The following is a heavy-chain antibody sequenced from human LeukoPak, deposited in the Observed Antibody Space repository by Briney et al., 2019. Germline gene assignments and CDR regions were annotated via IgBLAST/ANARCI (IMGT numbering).Heavy chain of an antibody. CDR3: GRGGYSYGEEFSFDH. V-gene: IGHV4-59*01. D-gene: IGHD5-18*01. Sequence: SETLSLTCTVSGGSISSYYWSWIRQPPGKGLEWIGYIYYSGSTNYNPSLKSRVTISGDTSKNQFSLKLSSVTAADTAVYYCGRGGYSYGEEFSFDHWGQGTLVTVSS. CDR1: GGSISSYY. CDR2: IYYSGST. J-gene: IGHJ4*02.